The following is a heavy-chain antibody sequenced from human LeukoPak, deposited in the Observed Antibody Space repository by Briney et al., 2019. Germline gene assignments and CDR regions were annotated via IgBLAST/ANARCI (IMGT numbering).Heavy chain of an antibody. CDR3: AREHFDFWSGYPYYFDY. Sequence: SETLSLTCTVSGYSISSGYYWGWIRQPPGKGLEWIGSIYHSGSTYYNPSLKSRVTISVDTSKNQFALKLSSVTAADTAVYCCAREHFDFWSGYPYYFDYWGQGTLVTVSS. J-gene: IGHJ4*02. V-gene: IGHV4-38-2*02. CDR2: IYHSGST. D-gene: IGHD3-3*01. CDR1: GYSISSGYY.